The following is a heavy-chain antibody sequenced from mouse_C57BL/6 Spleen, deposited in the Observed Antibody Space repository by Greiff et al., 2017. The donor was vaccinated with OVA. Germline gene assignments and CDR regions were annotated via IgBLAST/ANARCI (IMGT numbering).Heavy chain of an antibody. V-gene: IGHV5-4*03. CDR1: GFTFSSYA. D-gene: IGHD2-4*01. CDR3: ARGDYDYDVAY. Sequence: DVKLVESGGGLVKPGGSLKLSCAASGFTFSSYAMSWVRQTPEKRLEWVATISDGGSYTYYPDNVKGRFTISRDNAKNNLYLQMSHLKSEDTAMYYCARGDYDYDVAYWGQGTLVTVSA. CDR2: ISDGGSYT. J-gene: IGHJ3*01.